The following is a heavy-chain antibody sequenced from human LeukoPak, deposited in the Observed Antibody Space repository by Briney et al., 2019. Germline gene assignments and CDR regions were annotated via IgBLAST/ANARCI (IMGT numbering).Heavy chain of an antibody. Sequence: ASVNVSCTASGYTFTGYYVHWVRHAPGQGLEWMGWINPNRGATSSAQKFRGRVTMTRDTSITTAYIELSRLGSDDTALSYCARDLSAREFDYWGQGTLVPVSS. CDR3: ARDLSAREFDY. V-gene: IGHV1-2*02. J-gene: IGHJ4*02. CDR1: GYTFTGYY. D-gene: IGHD1-26*01. CDR2: INPNRGAT.